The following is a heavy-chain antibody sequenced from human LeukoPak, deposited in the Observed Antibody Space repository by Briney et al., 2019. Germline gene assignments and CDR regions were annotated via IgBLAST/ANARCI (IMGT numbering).Heavy chain of an antibody. CDR1: GFTFSNYS. CDR2: ISSSSSFI. J-gene: IGHJ4*02. Sequence: PGGSLRLPCAASGFTFSNYSMIWVRQAPGKGLEWVSSISSSSSFIYYADSVKGRFTISRDNSKNTLYLQMNSLRAEDTGVYYCAKDLSSGSRRAYWGQGTLVTVSS. D-gene: IGHD6-19*01. CDR3: AKDLSSGSRRAY. V-gene: IGHV3-21*01.